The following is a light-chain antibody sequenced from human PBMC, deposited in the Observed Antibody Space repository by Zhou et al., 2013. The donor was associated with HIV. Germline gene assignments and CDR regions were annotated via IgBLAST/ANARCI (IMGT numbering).Light chain of an antibody. CDR1: QRVGSY. V-gene: IGKV3-11*01. Sequence: EIVLTQSPATLSLSPGEGVTVSCRASQRVGSYLAWYQQKRGQAPRLLIYDAFNRAAGIPARFSGSGSGTDFTLTINSLEPEDFAVYYCQQYDNWPPHAFGQGTKLEIK. J-gene: IGKJ2*01. CDR3: QQYDNWPPHA. CDR2: DAF.